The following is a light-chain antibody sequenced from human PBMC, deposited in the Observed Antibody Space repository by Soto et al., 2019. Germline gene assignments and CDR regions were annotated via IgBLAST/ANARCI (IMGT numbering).Light chain of an antibody. V-gene: IGKV1-5*03. J-gene: IGKJ1*01. CDR3: QEYETFSPWT. CDR1: QRIDTW. CDR2: KAS. Sequence: DIQMTQSPSTLSASVGDTVSITCRARQRIDTWLGWYQQKPGKAPKLLIYKASTLQGGVPSRFSGSGSGTEFTLTISSLQPDDFATYYCQEYETFSPWTFGQGTKVDIK.